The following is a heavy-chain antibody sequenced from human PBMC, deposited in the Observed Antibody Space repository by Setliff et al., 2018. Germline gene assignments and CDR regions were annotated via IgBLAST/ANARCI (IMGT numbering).Heavy chain of an antibody. CDR1: GYKFSGLW. J-gene: IGHJ4*02. Sequence: GASLKISCKGSGYKFSGLWIGWVRQMPGKGLEWMGIIYPGDSDARYSPSFQGQVTFSADKSINSVYLQWNSLKASDTAMFYCARSENSFVPFDSWGQGTLVTVS. CDR2: IYPGDSDA. CDR3: ARSENSFVPFDS. V-gene: IGHV5-51*01. D-gene: IGHD3-3*01.